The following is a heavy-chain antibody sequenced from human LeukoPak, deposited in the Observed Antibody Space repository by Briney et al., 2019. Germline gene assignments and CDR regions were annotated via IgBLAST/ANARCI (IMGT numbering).Heavy chain of an antibody. CDR2: INHSGST. CDR3: AGILSSASSVDY. J-gene: IGHJ4*02. Sequence: SETLSLTCAVYGGSFSGYYWSWIRQPPGKGLEWIGEINHSGSTNYNPSLNRRVTISVGTSKSQFSLKLSSVTAADTAVYYCAGILSSASSVDYWGQGTLVTVSS. V-gene: IGHV4-34*01. D-gene: IGHD2-2*01. CDR1: GGSFSGYY.